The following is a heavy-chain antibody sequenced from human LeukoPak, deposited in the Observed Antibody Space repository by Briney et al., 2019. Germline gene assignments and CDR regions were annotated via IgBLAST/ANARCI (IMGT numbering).Heavy chain of an antibody. CDR3: ARGRFSMEFFHKNYNWFNP. D-gene: IGHD3-10*01. V-gene: IGHV4-34*01. CDR1: GGSFSGYY. CDR2: INHSGST. J-gene: IGHJ5*02. Sequence: PSETLSLTCAVYGGSFSGYYWSWIRQPPGKGLEWIGEINHSGSTNHNPSLKSRVTISVDTSKTQFSLKLSSVTAADTAVYYCARGRFSMEFFHKNYNWFNPWGQGTLVTISS.